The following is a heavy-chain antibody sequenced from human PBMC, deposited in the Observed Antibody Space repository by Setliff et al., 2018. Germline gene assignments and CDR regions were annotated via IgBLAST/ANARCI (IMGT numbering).Heavy chain of an antibody. CDR2: IYWDDDK. CDR1: GFSLTTTGVA. V-gene: IGHV2-5*02. D-gene: IGHD2-15*01. J-gene: IGHJ3*02. CDR3: AHRPKMGSDGFYSAFDM. Sequence: SGPTLANPTQTLTLTCTFSGFSLTTTGVAVGWIRQPPGKALEWLALIYWDDDKRYSPSLKSRLTIVKDTSKNQVVLTMTNMDPVDTATYYCAHRPKMGSDGFYSAFDMWGQGTMVTVSS.